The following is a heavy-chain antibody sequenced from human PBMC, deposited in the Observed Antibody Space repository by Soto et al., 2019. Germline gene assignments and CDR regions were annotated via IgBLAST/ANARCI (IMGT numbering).Heavy chain of an antibody. D-gene: IGHD3-10*01. Sequence: GGSLRLSCAASGFTFSSYAMSWVRQAPGKGLEWVSAISGSGGSTYYADSVKGRFTISRDNSKNTLYLLMNSLRAEDTAVYYCAKDPRGITMVRGAYAFDIWGQGTMVTVSS. CDR2: ISGSGGST. CDR3: AKDPRGITMVRGAYAFDI. J-gene: IGHJ3*02. CDR1: GFTFSSYA. V-gene: IGHV3-23*01.